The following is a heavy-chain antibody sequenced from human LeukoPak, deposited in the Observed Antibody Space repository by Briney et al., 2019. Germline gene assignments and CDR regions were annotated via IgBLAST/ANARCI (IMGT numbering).Heavy chain of an antibody. D-gene: IGHD6-13*01. CDR3: ARDIAEDYFDY. CDR1: GYTFTSYG. V-gene: IGHV1-18*01. J-gene: IGHJ4*02. CDR2: ISAYNGNT. Sequence: ASVKVSCTASGYTFTSYGISWVRQAPGQGLEWMGWISAYNGNTNYAQKLQGRVTMTTDTSTSTAYIELRSLRSDDTGVYYCARDIAEDYFDYWGQGTLVTVSS.